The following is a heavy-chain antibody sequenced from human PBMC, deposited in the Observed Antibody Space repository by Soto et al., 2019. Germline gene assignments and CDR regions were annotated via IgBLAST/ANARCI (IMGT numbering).Heavy chain of an antibody. CDR1: GGSISSGGYY. V-gene: IGHV4-31*03. CDR3: ARDRWSRPDSSGYYGGIIDY. CDR2: IYYSGST. J-gene: IGHJ4*02. Sequence: SETLSLTCTVSGGSISSGGYYWSWIRQHPGKGLEWIGYIYYSGSTYYNPSLKSRVTISVDTSKNQFSLKLSSVTAADTAVYYCARDRWSRPDSSGYYGGIIDYWGQGTLVTVSS. D-gene: IGHD3-22*01.